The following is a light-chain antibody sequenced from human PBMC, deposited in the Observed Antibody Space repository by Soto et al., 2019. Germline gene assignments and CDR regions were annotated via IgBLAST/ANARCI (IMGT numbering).Light chain of an antibody. CDR1: QIVGGDT. V-gene: IGKV3-20*01. CDR3: QQYHWAPDT. J-gene: IGKJ5*01. Sequence: EIVLTQSPGTLSLSPGERATLSCRASQIVGGDTLAWFQQRPGQAPRLVIYGASNRAAGIPDRFSGSGSGTDFTLTVSRLEPEDFAMYYCQQYHWAPDTLGQGTRLEMK. CDR2: GAS.